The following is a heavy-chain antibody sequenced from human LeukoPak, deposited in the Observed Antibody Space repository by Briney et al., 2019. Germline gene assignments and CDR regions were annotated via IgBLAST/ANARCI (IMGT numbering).Heavy chain of an antibody. CDR1: GFTFSNAW. D-gene: IGHD3-9*01. Sequence: GGSLRLSCAASGFTFSNAWMSWVRQAPGKGLEWVGRIKSKTDGGTTDYAAPVKGRFTVSRDDSKNTVYLQMDSLKTDDTAVYYCTTTLQDDILTGFYRWFDPWGQETLVTVSS. CDR2: IKSKTDGGTT. V-gene: IGHV3-15*01. CDR3: TTTLQDDILTGFYRWFDP. J-gene: IGHJ5*02.